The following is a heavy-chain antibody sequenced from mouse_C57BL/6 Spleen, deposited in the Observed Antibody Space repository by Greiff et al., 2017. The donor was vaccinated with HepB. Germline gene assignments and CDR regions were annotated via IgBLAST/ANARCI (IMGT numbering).Heavy chain of an antibody. CDR3: ARGGDYAWFAY. Sequence: LQESGAELVKPGASVKISCKASGYAFSSYWMNWVKQRPGKGLEWIGQIYPGDGDTNYNGKFKGKATLTADKSSSTAYMQLSSLTSEDSAVYFCARGGDYAWFAYWGQGTLVTVSA. V-gene: IGHV1-80*01. CDR1: GYAFSSYW. J-gene: IGHJ3*01. CDR2: IYPGDGDT. D-gene: IGHD2-4*01.